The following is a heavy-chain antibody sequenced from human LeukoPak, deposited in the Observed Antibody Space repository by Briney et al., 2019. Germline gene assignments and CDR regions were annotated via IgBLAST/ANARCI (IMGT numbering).Heavy chain of an antibody. CDR3: ARDGTPIHSSAWVYMDV. CDR1: GFTFSSNE. V-gene: IGHV3-48*03. J-gene: IGHJ6*03. CDR2: IIASGTLS. Sequence: GGFLRLSCAASGFTFSSNEMAWVGQGPGKGLEWISYIIASGTLSDYADSVEGRFTFSTANAKTSLYLHMKSLRAQATPFYDCARDGTPIHSSAWVYMDVWGKGTTVTIS. D-gene: IGHD6-25*01.